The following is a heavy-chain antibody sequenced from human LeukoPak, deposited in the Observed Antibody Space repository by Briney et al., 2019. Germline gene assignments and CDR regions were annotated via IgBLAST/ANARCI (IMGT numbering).Heavy chain of an antibody. Sequence: GASVKVSCKASGYTFTGYYMHWVRQAPGQGLEWMGFIIPDSGGTTYQQNFQGRVTMTRDTSISTFYMELSSLRPDDTAVYYCSTEDKYCTGANCGVFWGQGTLVTVSS. CDR3: STEDKYCTGANCGVF. D-gene: IGHD2-8*02. J-gene: IGHJ4*02. CDR1: GYTFTGYY. CDR2: IIPDSGGT. V-gene: IGHV1-2*02.